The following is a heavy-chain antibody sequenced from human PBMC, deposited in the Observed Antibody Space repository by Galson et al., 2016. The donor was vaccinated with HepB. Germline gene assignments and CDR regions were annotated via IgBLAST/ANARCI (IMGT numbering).Heavy chain of an antibody. D-gene: IGHD1-7*01. J-gene: IGHJ6*02. CDR2: ISAHTGNT. CDR3: ATVPWNYGRNFYYFAMDV. V-gene: IGHV1-18*01. CDR1: GYTSTTYG. Sequence: SVKVSCKASGYTSTTYGISWVRQAPGQGLEWMGWISAHTGNTNYAQNLQGRVIMTIDTSTSTAYMDLRSLRSDDTAVYYCATVPWNYGRNFYYFAMDVWGQGTTFTVSS.